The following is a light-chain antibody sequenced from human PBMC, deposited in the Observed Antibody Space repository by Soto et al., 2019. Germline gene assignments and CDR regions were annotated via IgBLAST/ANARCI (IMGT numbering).Light chain of an antibody. CDR2: DAS. V-gene: IGKV1-13*02. J-gene: IGKJ4*01. CDR1: QGISSA. Sequence: AIPLTQSPSSLSASVGDRVTITCRASQGISSALAWYQQKPGKAPKLLIYDASSLEGGVPSRFIGSGSGTDFTRNISSLQPADFATYYCQQFYSYTLTFGGGTKVEIK. CDR3: QQFYSYTLT.